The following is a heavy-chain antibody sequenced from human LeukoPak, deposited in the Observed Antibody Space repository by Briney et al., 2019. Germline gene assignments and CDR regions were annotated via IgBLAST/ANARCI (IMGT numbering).Heavy chain of an antibody. Sequence: PGGSLRLSCAASGFTFSRYVMHWVRQAPGKGLEYVSAISHNGLSTYYVDSVKGRFTISRDNSKNMLYLHMGSLRVEDLAVYYCASRTDCTSTNCPSAFDLWDQGTMVIVSS. CDR1: GFTFSRYV. CDR3: ASRTDCTSTNCPSAFDL. J-gene: IGHJ3*01. CDR2: ISHNGLST. D-gene: IGHD2-2*01. V-gene: IGHV3-64*02.